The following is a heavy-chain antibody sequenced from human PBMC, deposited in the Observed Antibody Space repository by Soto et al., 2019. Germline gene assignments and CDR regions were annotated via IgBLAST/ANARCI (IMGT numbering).Heavy chain of an antibody. Sequence: SETLSLTCTVSGGSISSYYWSWIRQPPGKGLEWIGYIYYSGSTNYNPSLKSRVTISVDTSKNQFSLKLSSVTAADTAVYYCASSLWFGEFPRFDYWGQGTLVTVSS. CDR3: ASSLWFGEFPRFDY. CDR1: GGSISSYY. J-gene: IGHJ4*02. CDR2: IYYSGST. D-gene: IGHD3-10*01. V-gene: IGHV4-59*08.